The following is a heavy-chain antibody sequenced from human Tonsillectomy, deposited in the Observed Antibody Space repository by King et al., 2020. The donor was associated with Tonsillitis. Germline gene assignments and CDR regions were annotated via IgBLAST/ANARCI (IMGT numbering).Heavy chain of an antibody. V-gene: IGHV3-33*08. D-gene: IGHD3-10*01. J-gene: IGHJ4*02. CDR3: ARSMVRGDYFDY. CDR2: IWYDGINK. Sequence: VQLVESGGGVVQPGRSLSLSCATSRFTFSSYGMHWVRQAPGKGLEWGAVIWYDGINKYYSDSVEGRFTISRDNSKNTLYLQMNSLKAEDTAVYYCARSMVRGDYFDYWGQGTLVTVSS. CDR1: RFTFSSYG.